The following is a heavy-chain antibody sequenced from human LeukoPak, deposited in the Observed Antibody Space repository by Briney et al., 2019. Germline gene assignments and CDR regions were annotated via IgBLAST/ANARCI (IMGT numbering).Heavy chain of an antibody. CDR2: IRSKAHDATP. Sequence: GGSLRLSCTASGFTFDNYGVSWFRQAPGKGLEWVGFIRSKAHDATPQYGASVKGRFTISRDDSKSIAYLQMSSLNTEDTAVYYFTRWKSYVFIFDYGGREPLATVSS. J-gene: IGHJ4*02. V-gene: IGHV3-49*03. CDR1: GFTFDNYG. CDR3: TRWKSYVFIFDY. D-gene: IGHD3-16*01.